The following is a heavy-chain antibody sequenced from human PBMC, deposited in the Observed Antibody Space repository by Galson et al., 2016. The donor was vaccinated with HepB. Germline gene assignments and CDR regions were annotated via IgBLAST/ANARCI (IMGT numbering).Heavy chain of an antibody. Sequence: SLRLSCAASGFTFSNYAMSWVRQAPGKGLEWVSDMSGSGGSTYSADSVKGRFTISRDNSKNTLYLQMNSLRAEDTAVDYCATRPLDDFLSGYLFYWGQGTLVTVSS. D-gene: IGHD3-3*01. CDR1: GFTFSNYA. CDR2: MSGSGGST. J-gene: IGHJ4*02. CDR3: ATRPLDDFLSGYLFY. V-gene: IGHV3-23*01.